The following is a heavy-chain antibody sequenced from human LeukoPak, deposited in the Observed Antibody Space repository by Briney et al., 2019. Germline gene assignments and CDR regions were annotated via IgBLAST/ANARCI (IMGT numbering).Heavy chain of an antibody. J-gene: IGHJ5*02. V-gene: IGHV4-59*08. CDR2: IYYSGST. CDR3: ARHSGYDSSGYRINWFDP. CDR1: GGSISSYY. D-gene: IGHD3-22*01. Sequence: ETLSLTCTVSGGSISSYYWSWIRQPPGKGLEWIGYIYYSGSTNYNPSLKSRVTISVDTSKNQFSLKLSSVTAADTAVYYCARHSGYDSSGYRINWFDPWGQGTLVTVSS.